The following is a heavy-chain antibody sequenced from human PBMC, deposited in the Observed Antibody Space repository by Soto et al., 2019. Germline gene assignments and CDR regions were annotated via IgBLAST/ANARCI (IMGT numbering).Heavy chain of an antibody. CDR3: ARYFRGSGRYFFDY. Sequence: WLSLRLSCVASGFTFSSSFMGWFRQAPGKGLEWVANINQDGGGTYYVDSVQGRFTISRDNAKDSLYLQMNSLRGEDTAVYYCARYFRGSGRYFFDYWGQGTLVTVSS. J-gene: IGHJ4*02. CDR2: INQDGGGT. CDR1: GFTFSSSF. V-gene: IGHV3-7*03. D-gene: IGHD6-19*01.